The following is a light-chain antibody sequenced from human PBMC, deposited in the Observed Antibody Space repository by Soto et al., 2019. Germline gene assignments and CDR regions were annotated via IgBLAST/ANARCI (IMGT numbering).Light chain of an antibody. CDR3: QKCKIAHFT. Sequence: DIPMTQSPSSLSAFVGDTVTITCRASQDISNFLAWYQQKPWKVPKLLIYAASTLQSGVPSRFSGSGSGTDFPLTISSLQPEDVATYYCQKCKIAHFTFGGGTKVEMK. V-gene: IGKV1-27*01. J-gene: IGKJ4*01. CDR1: QDISNF. CDR2: AAS.